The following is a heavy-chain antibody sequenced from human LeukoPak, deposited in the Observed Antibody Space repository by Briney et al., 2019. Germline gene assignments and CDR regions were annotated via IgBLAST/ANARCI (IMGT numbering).Heavy chain of an antibody. CDR2: ISGSGGNT. CDR3: AKDLITISYYYMDV. J-gene: IGHJ6*03. CDR1: GFTFSSYA. Sequence: GGSLRLSCAASGFTFSSYAMSWVRQAPGKGLEWASTISGSGGNTYYADSVKGRFTISRDNSKNTLYLQMNSLRAEDTAVYYCAKDLITISYYYMDVWGKGTTVTVSS. D-gene: IGHD3-3*01. V-gene: IGHV3-23*01.